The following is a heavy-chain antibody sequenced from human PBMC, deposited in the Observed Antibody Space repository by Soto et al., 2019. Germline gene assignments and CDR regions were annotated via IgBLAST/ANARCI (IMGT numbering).Heavy chain of an antibody. Sequence: PGRPQRLSSAASGFNFISYAMRWVLQAQGKGLEWVAVISYDGSNKYYADSVKGRFTISRDNSKNTRYLQMNSLRAEDTAVYYCARDIVLSLGELSLGTLDYWGQGTLVTVSS. V-gene: IGHV3-30-3*01. CDR3: ARDIVLSLGELSLGTLDY. D-gene: IGHD3-16*02. CDR1: GFNFISYA. CDR2: ISYDGSNK. J-gene: IGHJ4*02.